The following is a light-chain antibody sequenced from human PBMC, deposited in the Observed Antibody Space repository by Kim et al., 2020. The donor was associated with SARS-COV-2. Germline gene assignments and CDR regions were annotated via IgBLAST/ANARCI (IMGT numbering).Light chain of an antibody. V-gene: IGKV1-27*01. J-gene: IGKJ4*01. Sequence: ASVGDRVTITCRASQDITNYLAWYQQKPGKVPKVLIYAASTLQSGVPSRFSGSGSGTDFTLTISSLQPEDVAAYYCQKYNSPPLTFGGGTKVDIK. CDR3: QKYNSPPLT. CDR1: QDITNY. CDR2: AAS.